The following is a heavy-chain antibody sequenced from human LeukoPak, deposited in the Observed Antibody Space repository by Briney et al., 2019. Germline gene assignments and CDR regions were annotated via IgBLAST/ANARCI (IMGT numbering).Heavy chain of an antibody. J-gene: IGHJ5*01. Sequence: GGSLRLFRAASGLTLSSYWMHWVPHPPRKGLVWVSRLNSDGRSTRYADCVTGRCTISRDNAKNTLYLQMNSLRAEDTAVYYCARAGCSITSCYHWFDPWGQGTLVTVSS. V-gene: IGHV3-74*01. CDR2: LNSDGRST. D-gene: IGHD2-2*01. CDR3: ARAGCSITSCYHWFDP. CDR1: GLTLSSYW.